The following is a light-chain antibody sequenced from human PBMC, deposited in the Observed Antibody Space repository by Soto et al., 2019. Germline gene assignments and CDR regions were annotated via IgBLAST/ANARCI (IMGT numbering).Light chain of an antibody. CDR1: QGIGND. CDR2: AAS. V-gene: IGKV1-6*01. CDR3: LQDSDYPWA. Sequence: AIQMTQSPSSLSASVGDRVTIACRASQGIGNDLGWYQQKPGKAPKLLIYAASSLQSGVPSRFSGSGSGTDFTLTISSLQPEDFATYYCLQDSDYPWAFGRGNKVEVK. J-gene: IGKJ1*01.